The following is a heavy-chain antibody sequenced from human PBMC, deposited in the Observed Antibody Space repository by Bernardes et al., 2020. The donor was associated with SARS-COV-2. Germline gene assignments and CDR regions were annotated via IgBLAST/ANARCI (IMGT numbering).Heavy chain of an antibody. CDR3: ARGIMPTVSYYYYMDV. CDR1: GYTFTGYY. V-gene: IGHV1-2*02. CDR2: INPNSGGT. D-gene: IGHD4-4*01. Sequence: ASVKVSCKASGYTFTGYYMHWVRQAPGQGLEWMGWINPNSGGTNYAQKFQGRVTMTRDTSISTAYMELSRLRADDTAVYYCARGIMPTVSYYYYMDVWGKGTTVTVS. J-gene: IGHJ6*03.